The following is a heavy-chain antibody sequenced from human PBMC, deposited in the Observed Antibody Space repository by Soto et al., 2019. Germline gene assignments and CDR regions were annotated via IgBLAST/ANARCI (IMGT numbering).Heavy chain of an antibody. CDR2: INHSGST. V-gene: IGHV4-34*01. CDR1: GGSFSGYY. D-gene: IGHD6-13*01. CDR3: AVRGQDYRIAAGVAPMDY. J-gene: IGHJ4*02. Sequence: PSETLSLTCAVYGGSFSGYYWSWIRQPPGKGLEWIGEINHSGSTNYNPSLKSRVTISVDTSKNQFSLKLSSVTAADTAVYYCAVRGQDYRIAAGVAPMDYGGQGTLETVYS.